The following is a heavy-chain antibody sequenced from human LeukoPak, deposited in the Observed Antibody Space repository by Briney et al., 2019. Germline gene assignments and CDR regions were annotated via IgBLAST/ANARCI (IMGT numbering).Heavy chain of an antibody. CDR2: ISYDGSNK. J-gene: IGHJ4*02. CDR1: GFTFSSYA. D-gene: IGHD3-22*01. Sequence: PGGSLRLSCAASGFTFSSYAMHWVRQAPGKGLEWVAVISYDGSNKYYADSVEGRFTVSRDNVKNTLYLQMNSLRAEDTAVYYCASLSADSYDSSGYYYPDYWGQGTLVTVYS. V-gene: IGHV3-30*04. CDR3: ASLSADSYDSSGYYYPDY.